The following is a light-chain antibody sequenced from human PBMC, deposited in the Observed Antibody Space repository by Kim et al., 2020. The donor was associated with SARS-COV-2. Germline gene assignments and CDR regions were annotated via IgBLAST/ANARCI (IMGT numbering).Light chain of an antibody. V-gene: IGKV1-12*01. CDR2: AAS. CDR1: QDISSG. Sequence: ASVGDRVTITCRASQDISSGLAWYQQKPGKAPQLLMYAASRLQSGVPSRFSGSGSGTDFTLTISSLQPEDFATYYCQQANNYPISFGQGTRLEIK. CDR3: QQANNYPIS. J-gene: IGKJ5*01.